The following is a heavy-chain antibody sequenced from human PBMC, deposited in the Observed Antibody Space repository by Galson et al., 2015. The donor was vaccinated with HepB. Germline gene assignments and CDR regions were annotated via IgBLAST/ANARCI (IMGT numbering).Heavy chain of an antibody. D-gene: IGHD1-26*01. CDR2: ICYTGDT. V-gene: IGHV4-59*08. J-gene: IGHJ4*02. CDR3: ARRGTGSGTFDS. Sequence: ETLSLTCTVSGGSISPYCWSWIRQPPGKGLEWIGYICYTGDTNYNHSLESRVSISLDTSKKQFSLRLTSVTAADTAMYYCARRGTGSGTFDSWGQGTLVTVSS. CDR1: GGSISPYC.